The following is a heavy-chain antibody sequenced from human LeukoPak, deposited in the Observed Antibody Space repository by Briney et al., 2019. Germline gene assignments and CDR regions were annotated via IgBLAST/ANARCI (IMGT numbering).Heavy chain of an antibody. J-gene: IGHJ4*02. CDR3: AKGEDYDILTGYRELDY. CDR2: ISGNGVST. CDR1: GFTFISYA. Sequence: GSLSLSCAASGFTFISYAMSWVRPAPGKGLGWVSSISGNGVSTYYPDSVKGRFTISRDNSKNTVYLQMNSLRAEDTAVYYCAKGEDYDILTGYRELDYWGQGTLVTVSS. D-gene: IGHD3-9*01. V-gene: IGHV3-23*01.